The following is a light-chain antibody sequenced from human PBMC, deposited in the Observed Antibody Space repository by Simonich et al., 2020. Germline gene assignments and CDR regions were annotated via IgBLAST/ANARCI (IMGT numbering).Light chain of an antibody. J-gene: IGKJ2*01. V-gene: IGKV1-9*01. CDR3: QQLNSYPPYT. Sequence: IQLTQSPSFLSASVGDRVTITCRTSQGISSYLAWYQQKPGKAPKLLIYAAPTLQSGVPSRFSGSGSGTEFTLPISSLQPEDFATYYCQQLNSYPPYTFGQGTKLEIK. CDR2: AAP. CDR1: QGISSY.